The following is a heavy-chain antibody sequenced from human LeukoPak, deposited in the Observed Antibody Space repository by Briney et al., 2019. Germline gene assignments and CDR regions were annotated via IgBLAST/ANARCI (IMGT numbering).Heavy chain of an antibody. CDR2: IYHSGST. J-gene: IGHJ4*02. CDR1: GYFLSSGYY. V-gene: IGHV4-38-2*02. CDR3: ARATYYYDSSGYTNDY. D-gene: IGHD3-22*01. Sequence: SETLSLTCTVSGYFLSSGYYWGWIRQPPGKGLEWIGSIYHSGSTYYNPSLKSRVTISVDTSKNLFSLKLSSVTAADTAVYYCARATYYYDSSGYTNDYWGQGTLVTVSS.